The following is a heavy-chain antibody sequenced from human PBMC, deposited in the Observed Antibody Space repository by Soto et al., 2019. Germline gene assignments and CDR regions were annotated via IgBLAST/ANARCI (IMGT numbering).Heavy chain of an antibody. D-gene: IGHD1-7*01. CDR1: GFTFSSYS. J-gene: IGHJ4*02. CDR3: AVGEETGTPYFGN. Sequence: EVQLLESGGGLVKPGGSLRLSCTASGFTFSSYSMNWVRRAPGKGLEWVSSISSSSSFIYSAGSLKGRFTISRDNAKNSLYLQMNSLRAEDTAVYYCAVGEETGTPYFGNWGQGTLVTVSS. CDR2: ISSSSSFI. V-gene: IGHV3-21*01.